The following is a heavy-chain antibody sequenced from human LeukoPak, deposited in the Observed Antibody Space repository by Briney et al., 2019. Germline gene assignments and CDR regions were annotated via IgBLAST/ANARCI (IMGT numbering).Heavy chain of an antibody. CDR3: ARFYDSGGYYAFDI. V-gene: IGHV5-51*01. CDR2: IYPGDSDT. CDR1: GYSFTTYW. J-gene: IGHJ3*02. D-gene: IGHD3-22*01. Sequence: GESLKISCKGSGYSFTTYWIGWVRQMPGKGLEWMGIIYPGDSDTRYGPSFQGQVSISADKSISTASLQWSSLKASDTAMFYCARFYDSGGYYAFDIWGQGTMVTVSS.